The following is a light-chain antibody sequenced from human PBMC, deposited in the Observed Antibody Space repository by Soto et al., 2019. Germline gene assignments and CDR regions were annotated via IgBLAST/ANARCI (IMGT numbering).Light chain of an antibody. V-gene: IGLV3-1*01. CDR2: QDT. CDR1: KLGDKY. Sequence: SYELTQPPSVSVSPGQTASITCSGDKLGDKYACWYQQKPGQSPVLVIYQDTKRPSGIPERFSGSNSGNTATLTISGTQAMDEADYSCQAWDSSTAVFGGGTKLTVL. CDR3: QAWDSSTAV. J-gene: IGLJ2*01.